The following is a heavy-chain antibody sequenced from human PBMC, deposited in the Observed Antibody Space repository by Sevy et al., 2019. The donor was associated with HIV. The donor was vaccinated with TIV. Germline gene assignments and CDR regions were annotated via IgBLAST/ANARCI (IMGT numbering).Heavy chain of an antibody. CDR3: ARDPDIGDYVLLFDY. D-gene: IGHD4-17*01. J-gene: IGHJ4*02. CDR1: GFTFSSYA. Sequence: GGSLRLSCAASGFTFSSYAMHWVRQAPGKGLEWVAVISYDGSNKYYADSVKGRVTISRDDSKNTLYLQLDSLRGEDTAVYYCARDPDIGDYVLLFDYWGQGTLVTVSS. CDR2: ISYDGSNK. V-gene: IGHV3-30-3*01.